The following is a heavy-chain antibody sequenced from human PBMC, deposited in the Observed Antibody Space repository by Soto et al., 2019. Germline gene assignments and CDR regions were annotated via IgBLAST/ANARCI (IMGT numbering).Heavy chain of an antibody. CDR1: GFTFSSYD. CDR3: ARDLGIAVAGTSNYYHYGMDV. J-gene: IGHJ6*02. Sequence: GGSLRLSCAASGFTFSSYDMHWVRQATGKGLESVSAIGTAGDTYYPGSVKGRFTISRENAKNSLYLQMNSLRAGDTAVYYCARDLGIAVAGTSNYYHYGMDVWGQGTTVTVSS. V-gene: IGHV3-13*01. CDR2: IGTAGDT. D-gene: IGHD6-19*01.